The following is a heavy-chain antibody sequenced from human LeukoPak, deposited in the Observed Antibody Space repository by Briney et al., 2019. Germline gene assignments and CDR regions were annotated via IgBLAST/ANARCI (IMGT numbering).Heavy chain of an antibody. V-gene: IGHV1-2*04. CDR2: INPNSGGT. Sequence: ASVKVSCKASGYTFTGYYMHWVRQAPGQGLEWMGWINPNSGGTNYAQKFQGWVTMTRDTSISTAYMELSRLRSDDTAVYYCARGYDILGGGYDCYYYGMDVWGQGTTVTVSS. CDR3: ARGYDILGGGYDCYYYGMDV. D-gene: IGHD3-9*01. J-gene: IGHJ6*02. CDR1: GYTFTGYY.